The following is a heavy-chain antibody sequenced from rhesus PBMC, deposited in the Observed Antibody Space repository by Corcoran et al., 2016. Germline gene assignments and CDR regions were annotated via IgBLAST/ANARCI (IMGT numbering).Heavy chain of an antibody. V-gene: IGHV3-118*01. CDR3: ATYGSSYYYFDY. Sequence: EVQLVESGGGLVQPGGSLRLSCAASGFTFSSSAMHWVRPASGKGLEWVGRINRKSNNNEAGYAASVKGRFTISRDESKNTAYLQMNSLKTEDTAVYYCATYGSSYYYFDYWGQGVLVTVSS. CDR1: GFTFSSSA. CDR2: INRKSNNNEA. D-gene: IGHD4-29*01. J-gene: IGHJ4*01.